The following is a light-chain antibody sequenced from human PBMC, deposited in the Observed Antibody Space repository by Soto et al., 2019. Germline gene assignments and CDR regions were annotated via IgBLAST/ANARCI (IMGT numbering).Light chain of an antibody. Sequence: QSVLTQPASVSGSPGQSIAISCTGSSSDVGIYNYVSWYQQHPGKVPKLIIYEVTNRPSGVSNRFSGSKSGNTASLTISGLQAEDEADYYCSSYITSSTRVFGTGTKLTVL. CDR1: SSDVGIYNY. CDR2: EVT. V-gene: IGLV2-14*01. J-gene: IGLJ1*01. CDR3: SSYITSSTRV.